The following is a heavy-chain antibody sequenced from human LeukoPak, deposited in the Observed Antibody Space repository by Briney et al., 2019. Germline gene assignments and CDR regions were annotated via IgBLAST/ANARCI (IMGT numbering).Heavy chain of an antibody. V-gene: IGHV3-23*01. D-gene: IGHD5-24*01. CDR3: AKGFSRDGYNFFH. CDR2: ISGSGGST. CDR1: GCTFSSYA. J-gene: IGHJ4*02. Sequence: QAGGSLRLSCAASGCTFSSYAMSWVRQAPGKGLEWVSAISGSGGSTYYADSVKGRFTISRDNSKNTLYLQMNSLRAEDTAVYYCAKGFSRDGYNFFHWGQGTLVTVSS.